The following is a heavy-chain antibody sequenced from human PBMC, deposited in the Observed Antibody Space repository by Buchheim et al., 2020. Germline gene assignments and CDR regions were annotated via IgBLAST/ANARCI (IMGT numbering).Heavy chain of an antibody. CDR3: TREVFGCSGGSCYSFGWFDP. V-gene: IGHV1-69*12. D-gene: IGHD2-15*01. CDR2: IIPIFGTA. J-gene: IGHJ5*02. CDR1: GGTFSSYA. Sequence: QVQLVQSGAEVKKPGSSVKVSCKASGGTFSSYAISWVRQAPGQGLEWMGGIIPIFGTANYAQKFQGRVTITADESTSTAYMELSSLRSEDTAVYYCTREVFGCSGGSCYSFGWFDPWGQGTL.